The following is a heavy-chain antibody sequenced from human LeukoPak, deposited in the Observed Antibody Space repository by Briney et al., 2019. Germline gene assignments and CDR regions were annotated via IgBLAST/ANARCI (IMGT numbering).Heavy chain of an antibody. CDR2: IKSKTDGGTT. Sequence: GGSLRLSCAASGFTFSNAWMSWVRQAPGKGLERVGRIKSKTDGGTTDYAAPVKGRFTISRDDSKNTLYLQMNSLETEDTAVYYCTTHSRIAAAGTFDYWGQGTLVTVSS. CDR1: GFTFSNAW. D-gene: IGHD6-13*01. V-gene: IGHV3-15*01. CDR3: TTHSRIAAAGTFDY. J-gene: IGHJ4*02.